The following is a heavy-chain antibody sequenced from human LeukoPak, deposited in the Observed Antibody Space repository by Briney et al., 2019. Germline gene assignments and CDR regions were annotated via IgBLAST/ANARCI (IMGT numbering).Heavy chain of an antibody. D-gene: IGHD6-13*01. CDR3: ARGPLAAAVPFDY. J-gene: IGHJ4*02. CDR2: ISSSSSYI. Sequence: GGSLRLSYAASGFTFSIYSMNWVRQGPGKGLEWVSSISSSSSYIYYADSVKGRFTISRDNAKNSLYLQMNSLRAEDTAVYYCARGPLAAAVPFDYWGQGTLVTVSS. V-gene: IGHV3-21*01. CDR1: GFTFSIYS.